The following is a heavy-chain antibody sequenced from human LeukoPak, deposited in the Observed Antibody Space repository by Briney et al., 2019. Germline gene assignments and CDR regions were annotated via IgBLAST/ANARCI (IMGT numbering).Heavy chain of an antibody. CDR2: IYYSGST. CDR3: ARDYEYGDYEHYTGY. CDR1: GGSISSYY. Sequence: SETLSLTCTVSGGSISSYYWSWIRQPPGKGLEWIGYIYYSGSTNYNPSLKSRVTISVDTSKNQFSLKLSSVTAADTAVYYCARDYEYGDYEHYTGYWGQGTLVTVSS. D-gene: IGHD4-17*01. V-gene: IGHV4-59*01. J-gene: IGHJ4*02.